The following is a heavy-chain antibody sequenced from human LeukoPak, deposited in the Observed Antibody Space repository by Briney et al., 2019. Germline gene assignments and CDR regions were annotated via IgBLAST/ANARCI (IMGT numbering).Heavy chain of an antibody. Sequence: GRSLRLSCAASGFAFDDYAMHWVRQAPGKGLEWVSGISWNSGSIGYADSVKGRFTISRDNAKNSLYLQMNSLRAEDTALYYCAKDSGYGGNCADYWGQGTLVTVSS. CDR3: AKDSGYGGNCADY. CDR2: ISWNSGSI. CDR1: GFAFDDYA. V-gene: IGHV3-9*01. J-gene: IGHJ4*02. D-gene: IGHD4-23*01.